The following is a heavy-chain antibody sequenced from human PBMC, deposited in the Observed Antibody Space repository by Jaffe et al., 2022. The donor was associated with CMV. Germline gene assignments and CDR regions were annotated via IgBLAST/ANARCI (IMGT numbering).Heavy chain of an antibody. CDR3: ASAHGQMADRNPNYYYYGMDV. D-gene: IGHD2-8*01. J-gene: IGHJ6*02. CDR1: GFTVSSNY. Sequence: EVQLVESGGGLIQPGGSLRLSCAASGFTVSSNYMSWVRQAPGKGLEWVSVIYSGGSTYYADSVKGRFTISRDNSKNTLYLQMNSLRAEDTAVYYCASAHGQMADRNPNYYYYGMDVWGQGTTVTVSS. CDR2: IYSGGST. V-gene: IGHV3-53*01.